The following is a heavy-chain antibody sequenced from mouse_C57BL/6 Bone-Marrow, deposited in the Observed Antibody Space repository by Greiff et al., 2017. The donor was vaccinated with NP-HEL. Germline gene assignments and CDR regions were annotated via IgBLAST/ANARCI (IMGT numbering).Heavy chain of an antibody. V-gene: IGHV5-16*01. CDR1: GFTFSDYY. CDR3: ARGWGTTVVREWYFDV. CDR2: INYDGSST. J-gene: IGHJ1*03. Sequence: EVKLVESEGGLVQPGRSMKLSCTASGFTFSDYYMAWVRQVPEKGLEWVANINYDGSSTYYLDSLKSRFIISRDNAKNILYLQMSSLKSEDTATYYCARGWGTTVVREWYFDVWGTGTTVTVSS. D-gene: IGHD1-1*01.